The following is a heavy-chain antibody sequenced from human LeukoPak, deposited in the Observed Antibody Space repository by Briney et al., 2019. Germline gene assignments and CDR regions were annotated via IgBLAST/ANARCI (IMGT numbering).Heavy chain of an antibody. D-gene: IGHD3-22*01. Sequence: PGGSLRLSCAASGFTFSRHAMSWVRQAPGKGLEWVSTMGRNDDTAYYADSVKGRFTISRDNSKNTLYLQINSLRAEDTAVYYCARDVYYYDSSAKGGYYFDYWGQGTLVTVSS. CDR2: MGRNDDTA. J-gene: IGHJ4*02. V-gene: IGHV3-23*01. CDR1: GFTFSRHA. CDR3: ARDVYYYDSSAKGGYYFDY.